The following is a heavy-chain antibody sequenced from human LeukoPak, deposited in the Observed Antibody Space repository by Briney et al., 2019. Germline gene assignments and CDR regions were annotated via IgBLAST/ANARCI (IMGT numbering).Heavy chain of an antibody. CDR1: GFTFSHYA. CDR2: ISGSGGST. CDR3: AREGTAGEGVDFDWLLSSFDY. Sequence: GGSLRLSCTASGFTFSHYALSWVRQAPGKGLEWVSAISGSGGSTYYANSVKGRFTISRDNSKNTLYLQMGSLRAEDMAVYYCAREGTAGEGVDFDWLLSSFDYWGQGTLVTVSS. J-gene: IGHJ4*02. V-gene: IGHV3-64*01. D-gene: IGHD3-9*01.